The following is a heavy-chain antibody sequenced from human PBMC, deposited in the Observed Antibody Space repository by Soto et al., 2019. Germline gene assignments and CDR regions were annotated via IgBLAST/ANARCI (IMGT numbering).Heavy chain of an antibody. V-gene: IGHV3-7*01. CDR2: TKQDESEK. CDR3: VREGDSGFFS. Sequence: EVQLVESGGGLVQPGGSLRLSCATSGFTFGDYWMSWVRQAPGKRLEWVANTKQDESEKYYVGYVRGRFTISRDNAKNSLSLQMNSLRAEDMGVYFCVREGDSGFFSWGQGTLVTVSS. D-gene: IGHD6-25*01. J-gene: IGHJ5*02. CDR1: GFTFGDYW.